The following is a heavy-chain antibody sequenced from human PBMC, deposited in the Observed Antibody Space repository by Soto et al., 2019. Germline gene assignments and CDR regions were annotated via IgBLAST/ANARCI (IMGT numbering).Heavy chain of an antibody. D-gene: IGHD3-16*01. Sequence: GGSLRLSCAASGFTFSTYFMSWVRQAPGKGLERISGISASGDLTSYADSVKGRFTISRDNSKNTLYLQMNSLRAEDTAVYYCAKMDYGVRYCDYWGQGSLVTVSS. CDR2: ISASGDLT. J-gene: IGHJ4*02. CDR1: GFTFSTYF. CDR3: AKMDYGVRYCDY. V-gene: IGHV3-23*01.